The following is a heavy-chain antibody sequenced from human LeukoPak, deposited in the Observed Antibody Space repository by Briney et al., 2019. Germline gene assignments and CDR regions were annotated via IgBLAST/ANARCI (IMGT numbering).Heavy chain of an antibody. CDR3: ARDLSFGRGSYSFGAFDI. CDR1: GFTFRIYW. Sequence: GVSLILSCTASGFTFRIYWMSWVRQTPEKGLEGVANIKRGENEKVYVDSVKGRFTISRDNDKNTLYLHVNSLRSEDTAVYYCARDLSFGRGSYSFGAFDIWGQGTMVTVSS. V-gene: IGHV3-7*01. CDR2: IKRGENEK. J-gene: IGHJ3*02. D-gene: IGHD1-26*01.